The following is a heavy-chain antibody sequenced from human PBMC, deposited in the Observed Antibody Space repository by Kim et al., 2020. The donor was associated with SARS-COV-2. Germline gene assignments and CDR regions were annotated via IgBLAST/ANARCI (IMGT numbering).Heavy chain of an antibody. J-gene: IGHJ4*02. V-gene: IGHV3-30*04. CDR1: GFTFSSYA. Sequence: GGSLRLSCAASGFTFSSYAMHWVRQAPGKGLEWVAVISYDGSNKYYADSVKGRFTISRDNSKNTLYLQMNSLRAEDTAVYYCARDNPVLRYFDWHSTHISYCFDYWGQGTLVTVSS. CDR2: ISYDGSNK. D-gene: IGHD3-9*01. CDR3: ARDNPVLRYFDWHSTHISYCFDY.